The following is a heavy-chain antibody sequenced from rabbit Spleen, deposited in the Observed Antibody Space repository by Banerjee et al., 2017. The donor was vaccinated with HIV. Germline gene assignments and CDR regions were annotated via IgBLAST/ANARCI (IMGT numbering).Heavy chain of an antibody. J-gene: IGHJ6*01. CDR1: GFSFSSNYY. V-gene: IGHV1S40*01. CDR3: ARDSGTSFSTYGMDL. CDR2: IYTGSGGDA. D-gene: IGHD8-1*01. Sequence: QSLEESGGGLVQPEGSLTLTCTASGFSFSSNYYMCWVRQAPGKGLEWIVCIYTGSGGDAYYASWAKGRFTITKTSSTTVTLQMTSLTAADTATYFCARDSGTSFSTYGMDLWGPGTLVTVS.